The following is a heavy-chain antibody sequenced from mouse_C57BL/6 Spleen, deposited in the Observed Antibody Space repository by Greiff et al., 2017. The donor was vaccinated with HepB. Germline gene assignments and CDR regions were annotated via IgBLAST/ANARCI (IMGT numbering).Heavy chain of an antibody. V-gene: IGHV1-52*01. Sequence: VQLQQPGAELVRPGSSVKLSCKASGYTFTSYWMHWVKQRPIQGLEWIGNIDPSDSETHYNQKFKDKATLTVDKSSSTAYMQLSSLTSEDSAVYYCARWRGDGYDEGFAYWGQGTLVTVSA. J-gene: IGHJ3*01. CDR3: ARWRGDGYDEGFAY. CDR2: IDPSDSET. CDR1: GYTFTSYW. D-gene: IGHD2-2*01.